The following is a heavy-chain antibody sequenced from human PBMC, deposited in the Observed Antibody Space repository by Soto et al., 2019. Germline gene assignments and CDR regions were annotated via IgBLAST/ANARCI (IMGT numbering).Heavy chain of an antibody. CDR3: ASMPREYSGYDLGY. D-gene: IGHD5-12*01. CDR2: ISSSSSYI. V-gene: IGHV3-21*01. CDR1: GFTFSSYS. J-gene: IGHJ4*02. Sequence: ESGGGLVTPGGSLRLSCAASGFTFSSYSMNWVRQAPGKGLEWVSSISSSSSYIYYADSVKGRFTISRDNAKNSLYLQMNSLRAEDTAVYYCASMPREYSGYDLGYWGQGTLVTVSS.